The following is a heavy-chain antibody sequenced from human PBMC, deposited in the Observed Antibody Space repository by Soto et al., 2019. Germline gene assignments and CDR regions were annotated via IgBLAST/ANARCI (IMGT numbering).Heavy chain of an antibody. CDR1: GGTFSSYA. CDR3: AGGGGGLGYCSSTSCYTAFDI. V-gene: IGHV1-69*01. Sequence: QVQLVQSGAEVKKPGSSVKVSCKASGGTFSSYAISWVRQAPGQGLEWMGGIIPIFGTANYAQKFQGRVTITADESTRTAYMELSSLRSEDTAVYSCAGGGGGLGYCSSTSCYTAFDIWGQGTMVTVSS. J-gene: IGHJ3*02. D-gene: IGHD2-2*02. CDR2: IIPIFGTA.